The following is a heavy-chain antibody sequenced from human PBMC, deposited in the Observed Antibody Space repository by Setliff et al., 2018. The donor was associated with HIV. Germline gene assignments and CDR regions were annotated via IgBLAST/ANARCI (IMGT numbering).Heavy chain of an antibody. J-gene: IGHJ4*02. CDR2: ISYSGST. Sequence: PSETLSLTCTVSGGSISSGGYYWSWIRQPPGKGLEWIGSISYSGSTYYNPSLKSRVTISVDTSKNQFSLRLTSVTAADTAVYYCARNTRAGDFDYWGQGTLVTVSS. D-gene: IGHD3-10*01. CDR3: ARNTRAGDFDY. V-gene: IGHV4-39*01. CDR1: GGSISSGGYY.